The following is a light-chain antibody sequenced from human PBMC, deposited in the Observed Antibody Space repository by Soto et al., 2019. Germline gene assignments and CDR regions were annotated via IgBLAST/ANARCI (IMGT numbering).Light chain of an antibody. V-gene: IGLV2-14*03. CDR3: NSYTSSSTLAVV. CDR2: DVI. J-gene: IGLJ2*01. CDR1: SSDVGGYNS. Sequence: QSALTQPASVSGSPGQSISISCTGTSSDVGGYNSVSWYQQYPGKAPKLIIYDVINRPSGISNRFSGSKSGNTASLTISGLQAEDEADYYCNSYTSSSTLAVVFGGGTKLTVL.